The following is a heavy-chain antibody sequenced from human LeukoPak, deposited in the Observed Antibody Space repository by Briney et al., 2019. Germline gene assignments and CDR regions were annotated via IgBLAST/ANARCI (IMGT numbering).Heavy chain of an antibody. D-gene: IGHD2-8*02. Sequence: PGGSLRLSFAASGFIVSSDYISGVRQTPGKGLEWVSVIYSGGSTFYADSVKGRFTISRDNSKNTVYLQMDSLRAEDTAVYSCASGGKYCTGGACYGDWGQGTLVTVSS. V-gene: IGHV3-53*01. CDR3: ASGGKYCTGGACYGD. CDR1: GFIVSSDY. CDR2: IYSGGST. J-gene: IGHJ4*02.